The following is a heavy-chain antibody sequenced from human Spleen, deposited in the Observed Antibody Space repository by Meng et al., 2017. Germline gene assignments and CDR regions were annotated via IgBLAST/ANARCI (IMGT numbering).Heavy chain of an antibody. Sequence: QVQPVQSGPEVKKPGASGKGSCKASDYTFTGYGVSWVRQAPGQGLEWMAWLGAHDGDTSHAPKFQGRVTVSADRPTATAYMELRSLRSDDTAVYYCARGTPGRSYSDYWGQGTLVTAPQ. CDR3: ARGTPGRSYSDY. V-gene: IGHV1-18*01. J-gene: IGHJ4*02. CDR2: LGAHDGDT. D-gene: IGHD3-10*01. CDR1: DYTFTGYG.